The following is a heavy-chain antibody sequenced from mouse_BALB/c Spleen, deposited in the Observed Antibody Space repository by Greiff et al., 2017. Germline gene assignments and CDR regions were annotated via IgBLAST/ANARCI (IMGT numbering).Heavy chain of an antibody. CDR2: IDPENGDT. Sequence: VQLQQSGAELVRSGASVKLSCTASGFNIKDYYMHWMKQRPEQGLEWIGWIDPENGDTEYAPKFQGKATMTADTSSNTAYLQLSSLTSEDTAVYYCNAYGNYAAWFADWGQGTLVTVSA. D-gene: IGHD2-1*01. CDR3: NAYGNYAAWFAD. CDR1: GFNIKDYY. V-gene: IGHV14-4*02. J-gene: IGHJ3*01.